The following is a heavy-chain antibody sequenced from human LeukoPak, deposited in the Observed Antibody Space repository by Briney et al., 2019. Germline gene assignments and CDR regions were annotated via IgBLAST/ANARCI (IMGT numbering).Heavy chain of an antibody. D-gene: IGHD3-22*01. Sequence: ASVEVSCKASGFTLTNFDINWVRQATGQGLEWMGWMNSNTGNTGYAQEFQGRVTMTRDTSIGTAYMELTNLRSEDTAVYYCARGRRGSSGPWSWYLDLWGRGTLVTASS. CDR1: GFTLTNFD. V-gene: IGHV1-8*01. CDR2: MNSNTGNT. J-gene: IGHJ2*01. CDR3: ARGRRGSSGPWSWYLDL.